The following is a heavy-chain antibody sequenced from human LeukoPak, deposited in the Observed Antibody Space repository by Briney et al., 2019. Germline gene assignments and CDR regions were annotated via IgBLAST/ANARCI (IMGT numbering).Heavy chain of an antibody. CDR3: AREDLAYSSSWYRGYYFDY. Sequence: SVKVSCKASGGTFSSYAISWVRQAPGQGLEWMGRIIPILGIANYAQKFQGRVTITADKSTSTAYMELSSLRSEDTAVYYCAREDLAYSSSWYRGYYFDYWGQGTLVTVSS. CDR2: IIPILGIA. CDR1: GGTFSSYA. J-gene: IGHJ4*02. V-gene: IGHV1-69*04. D-gene: IGHD6-13*01.